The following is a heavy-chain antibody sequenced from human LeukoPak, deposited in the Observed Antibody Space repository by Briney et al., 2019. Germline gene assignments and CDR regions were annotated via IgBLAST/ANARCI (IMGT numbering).Heavy chain of an antibody. CDR3: AKDTSGSYPNWFDP. J-gene: IGHJ5*02. CDR2: ISSTSTYI. V-gene: IGHV3-21*04. CDR1: GFTFSSYS. Sequence: GGSLRLSCAASGFTFSSYSMNWVRQAPGKGLEWVSSISSTSTYIYYADSVQGRFTISRDNSKNTLYLQMNSLRAEDTAVYYCAKDTSGSYPNWFDPWGQGTLVTVSS. D-gene: IGHD3-10*01.